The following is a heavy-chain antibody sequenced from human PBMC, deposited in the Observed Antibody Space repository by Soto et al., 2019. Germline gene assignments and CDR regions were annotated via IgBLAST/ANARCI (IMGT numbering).Heavy chain of an antibody. Sequence: LSLTCAASGFTVSSNYMSWVRQAPGKGLEWVSVIYSGGSTYYADSVKGRFTISRHNSKNTLYLQMNSLRAEDTAVYYCARAMGYMDVWGKGTTVTVSS. CDR1: GFTVSSNY. J-gene: IGHJ6*03. V-gene: IGHV3-53*04. D-gene: IGHD1-26*01. CDR2: IYSGGST. CDR3: ARAMGYMDV.